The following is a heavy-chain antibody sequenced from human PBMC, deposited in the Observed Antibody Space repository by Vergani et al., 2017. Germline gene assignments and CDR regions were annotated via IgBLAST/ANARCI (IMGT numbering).Heavy chain of an antibody. J-gene: IGHJ5*01. CDR3: ARARCIETCYMSNWLDS. V-gene: IGHV3-74*03. CDR1: GFSFNSYW. CDR2: IKSDGSIT. D-gene: IGHD3-9*01. Sequence: DVHLAESGGGFFQPWGSLRLSCSASGFSFNSYWMHWVRQVPGKGLLWVSRIKSDGSITAYADSVKGRFTISRENAQNTLYMQMNSLRVEDTGVYYCARARCIETCYMSNWLDSWGQGTLVTVSS.